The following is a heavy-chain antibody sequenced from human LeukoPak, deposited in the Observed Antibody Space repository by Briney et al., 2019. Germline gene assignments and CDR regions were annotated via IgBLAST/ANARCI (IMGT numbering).Heavy chain of an antibody. CDR1: GGTFSSYA. CDR2: IIPIFGTA. D-gene: IGHD4-17*01. Sequence: GASVKVSCKASGGTFSSYAISWVRQAPGQGLEWMGGIIPIFGTANYAQKFQGRVTITADKSTSTAYMELSSPRSEDTAVYYCARVGDYGDYSFDYWGQGTLVTVSS. CDR3: ARVGDYGDYSFDY. J-gene: IGHJ4*02. V-gene: IGHV1-69*06.